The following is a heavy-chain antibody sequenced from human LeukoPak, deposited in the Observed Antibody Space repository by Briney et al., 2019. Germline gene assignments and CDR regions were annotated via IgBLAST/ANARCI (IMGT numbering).Heavy chain of an antibody. CDR2: ISDDGSNK. CDR1: GFTFSSYA. Sequence: GGSLRLSCAASGFTFSSYAMHWVRQAPGKGLEWVAVISDDGSNKYYADSVKGRFTISRDNSKNTLYLQMNSLRAEDTAVYYCARDFWDIVVVPAAPHYYFDYWGQGTLVTVSS. D-gene: IGHD2-2*01. CDR3: ARDFWDIVVVPAAPHYYFDY. J-gene: IGHJ4*02. V-gene: IGHV3-30-3*01.